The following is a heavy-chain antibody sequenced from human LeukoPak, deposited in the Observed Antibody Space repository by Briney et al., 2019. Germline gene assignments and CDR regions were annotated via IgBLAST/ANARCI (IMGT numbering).Heavy chain of an antibody. D-gene: IGHD1-26*01. CDR3: ARGGSYRASYYYYYYGMDV. J-gene: IGHJ6*02. Sequence: SETLFLTCTVSGGSISSYYWSWIRQPPGQGLEWMGYIYYSGSTNYHPSLKSRVTISVDTSKNQFSLKLSSVTAADTAVYYCARGGSYRASYYYYYYGMDVWGQGTTVTVSS. CDR1: GGSISSYY. V-gene: IGHV4-59*01. CDR2: IYYSGST.